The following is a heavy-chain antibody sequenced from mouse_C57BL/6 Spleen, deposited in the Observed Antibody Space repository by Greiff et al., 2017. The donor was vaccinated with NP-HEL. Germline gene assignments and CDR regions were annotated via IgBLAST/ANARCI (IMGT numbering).Heavy chain of an antibody. Sequence: QVQLQQPGAELVRPGTSVKLSCKASGYTFTSYWMHWVKQRPGQGLEWIGVIDPSDSYTNYNQKFKGKATLTVDTSSSTAYMQLSSLTSEDSAVYYCARREGSYYFDYWGQGTTLTVSS. CDR3: ARREGSYYFDY. J-gene: IGHJ2*01. CDR2: IDPSDSYT. CDR1: GYTFTSYW. V-gene: IGHV1-59*01.